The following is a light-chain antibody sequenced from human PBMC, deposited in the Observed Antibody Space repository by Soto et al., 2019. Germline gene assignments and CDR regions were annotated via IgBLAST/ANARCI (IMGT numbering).Light chain of an antibody. V-gene: IGKV3-15*01. J-gene: IGKJ4*01. Sequence: EIVLTQSPGTLSLSPGERATLSCRASQSISSNLAWYQQKPGQAPRLLMFRTSSRATGFPARFSGSGSGTEFNLTIGSLQSEDFGVYYCQQYNNWPRATFGGGTKVDIK. CDR2: RTS. CDR3: QQYNNWPRAT. CDR1: QSISSN.